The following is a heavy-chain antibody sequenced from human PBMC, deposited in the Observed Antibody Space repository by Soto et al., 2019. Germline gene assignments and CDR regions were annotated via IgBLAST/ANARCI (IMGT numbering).Heavy chain of an antibody. D-gene: IGHD6-13*01. J-gene: IGHJ6*02. CDR2: ISYDGSNK. CDR3: AKGALYSSSWSPRYYYYYGMDV. Sequence: GGSMRLSCAASGFTFSSYGMHWVRQDPGKGLEWVAVISYDGSNKYYADSVKGRFTISRDNSKNTLYLQMNSLRAEDTAVYYCAKGALYSSSWSPRYYYYYGMDVWGQGTTVTVSS. CDR1: GFTFSSYG. V-gene: IGHV3-30*18.